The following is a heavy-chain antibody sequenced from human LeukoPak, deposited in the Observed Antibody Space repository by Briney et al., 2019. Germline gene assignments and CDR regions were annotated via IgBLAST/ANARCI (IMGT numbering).Heavy chain of an antibody. D-gene: IGHD6-6*01. V-gene: IGHV4-59*12. CDR1: GGSIRSYY. J-gene: IGHJ4*02. CDR2: IFYSGGA. Sequence: PSETLSLTCTVSGGSIRSYYWSWIRQPPGKGLEWIGYIFYSGGANYNPSLKSRVTISVDTSRNQFSLKLSSVTAADTAVYYCARDVGARLPGYWGQGILVTVSS. CDR3: ARDVGARLPGY.